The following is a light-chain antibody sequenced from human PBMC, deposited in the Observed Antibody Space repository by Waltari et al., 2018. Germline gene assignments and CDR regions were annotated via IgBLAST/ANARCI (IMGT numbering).Light chain of an antibody. V-gene: IGKV3-11*01. CDR3: QQRSNRLRS. Sequence: EIVLTQSPATLSLSPGERATLFCRASGSIGNYLAWYQQIPGQAPRLLIYDASNSATGIPARFSGSGSGTDFSLTISSLEAEDFALYYCQQRSNRLRSFGGGTQVEI. J-gene: IGKJ4*01. CDR1: GSIGNY. CDR2: DAS.